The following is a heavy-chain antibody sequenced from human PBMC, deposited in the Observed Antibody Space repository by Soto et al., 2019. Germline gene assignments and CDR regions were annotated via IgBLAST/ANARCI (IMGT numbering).Heavy chain of an antibody. CDR3: SHSDGGYEIIYFDF. V-gene: IGHV2-5*01. J-gene: IGHJ4*02. Sequence: QITLQESGPTLVKPTQTLTLTCTFSGFSFTTAGVAVGWIRQTPGGALEWLTRIDYNDDRRFSPSLKTRLTITGDTSKNQVVLLLTNVDPGDTATYFCSHSDGGYEIIYFDFWGQGIPVTVSS. D-gene: IGHD5-12*01. CDR2: IDYNDDR. CDR1: GFSFTTAGVA.